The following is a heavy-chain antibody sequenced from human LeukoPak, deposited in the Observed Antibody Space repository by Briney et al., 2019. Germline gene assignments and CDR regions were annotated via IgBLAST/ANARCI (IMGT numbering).Heavy chain of an antibody. D-gene: IGHD6-19*01. CDR1: GDSFSISSYS. V-gene: IGHV4-39*07. Sequence: SETLSLTCTVSGDSFSISSYSWGWIRQPPGKGLEGIGNIYFSGSTNYNPSLKSRVTISVDTSKNQFSLKLSSVTAADTAVYYCARGRSSGWTYFDQWGQGTLVTVSS. CDR2: IYFSGST. J-gene: IGHJ4*02. CDR3: ARGRSSGWTYFDQ.